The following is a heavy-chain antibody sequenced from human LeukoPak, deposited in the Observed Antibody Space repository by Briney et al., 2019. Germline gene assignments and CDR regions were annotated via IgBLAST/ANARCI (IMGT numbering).Heavy chain of an antibody. CDR2: IYYSGST. D-gene: IGHD3-10*01. V-gene: IGHV4-59*01. Sequence: SETLSLTCTVSGGSISSYYWSWIRQPPGKGLEWIGYIYYSGSTNYNPSLKSRVTISVDTSKNQFSLKLSSVTAADTGMYYCARLGGSGSSGGYFDYWGQGTLVTVSS. CDR3: ARLGGSGSSGGYFDY. J-gene: IGHJ4*02. CDR1: GGSISSYY.